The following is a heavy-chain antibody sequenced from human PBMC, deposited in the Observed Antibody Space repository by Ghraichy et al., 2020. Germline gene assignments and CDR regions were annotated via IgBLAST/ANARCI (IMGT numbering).Heavy chain of an antibody. CDR3: ARGRARSGDY. Sequence: SQTLSLTCAVYGGSFSGYYWSWIRQPPGKGLEWIGEITHSGSTNYNPHLKRRVTISVDTSKNQFSLKLSTVTAADTAVYYCARGRARSGDYWGQGTLVNVSS. CDR1: GGSFSGYY. V-gene: IGHV4-34*01. D-gene: IGHD6-6*01. CDR2: ITHSGST. J-gene: IGHJ4*02.